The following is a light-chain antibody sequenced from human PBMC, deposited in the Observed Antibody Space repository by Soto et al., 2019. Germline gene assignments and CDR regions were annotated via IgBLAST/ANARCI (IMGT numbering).Light chain of an antibody. V-gene: IGKV3-20*01. CDR1: QSVSTN. J-gene: IGKJ1*01. Sequence: EIVMTQSPVTLSVSPGERATLSCRASQSVSTNLAWYQQKPGQAPRLLIYGASSRATGIPDRFSGSGSGTDFTLTISRLEPEDFAVYYCQQYGTSPITFGQGTKVDIK. CDR2: GAS. CDR3: QQYGTSPIT.